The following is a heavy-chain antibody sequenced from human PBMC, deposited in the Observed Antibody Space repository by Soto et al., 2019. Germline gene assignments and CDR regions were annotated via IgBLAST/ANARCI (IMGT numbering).Heavy chain of an antibody. CDR2: INWKSNI. CDR3: AISQDRGGRTTFIY. D-gene: IGHD3-16*01. V-gene: IGHV3-9*01. Sequence: GGSLRLSCAVSGFTFDDNAMHWVRQAPEKGLEWVSGINWKSNIGYADSVKSRFTISRDNAEDSLYLQMNSLRAEDTALYYCAISQDRGGRTTFIYWGQGTQVTVSS. J-gene: IGHJ4*02. CDR1: GFTFDDNA.